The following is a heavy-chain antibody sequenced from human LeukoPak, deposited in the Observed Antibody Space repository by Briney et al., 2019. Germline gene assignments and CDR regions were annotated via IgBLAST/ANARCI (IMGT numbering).Heavy chain of an antibody. V-gene: IGHV3-30*02. CDR3: ALRFLEWSSFDY. J-gene: IGHJ4*02. CDR1: GFTFSNYG. Sequence: GGSLRLSCAASGFTFSNYGMHWVRQAPGKGLEWVAFIRYDGSNKYYADSVKGRFTISRDSSKSTLYLQMNSLRAEDTAVYYCALRFLEWSSFDYWGQGTLVTVSS. CDR2: IRYDGSNK. D-gene: IGHD3-3*01.